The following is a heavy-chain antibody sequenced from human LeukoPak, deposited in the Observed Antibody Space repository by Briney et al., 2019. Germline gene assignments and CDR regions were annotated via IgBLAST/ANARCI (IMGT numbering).Heavy chain of an antibody. CDR2: IYPRDGST. J-gene: IGHJ4*02. Sequence: ASVKVSCKVSGYTFTSNYIHWVRQAPGHGLEWMGMIYPRDGSTSYAQKFQGRVTVTRDTSTSTVHMELSGLRSEDTAVYYCARDQEGFDYWGQGTLVTVSS. CDR3: ARDQEGFDY. CDR1: GYTFTSNY. V-gene: IGHV1-46*01.